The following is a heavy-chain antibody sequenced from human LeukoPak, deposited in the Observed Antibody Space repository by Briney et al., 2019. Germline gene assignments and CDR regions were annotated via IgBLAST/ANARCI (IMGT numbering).Heavy chain of an antibody. CDR3: AREDSTGYYYPYYFHY. J-gene: IGHJ4*02. CDR2: IDWHDDK. CDR1: GFSLSTSGMC. Sequence: QTLSLTCTFSGFSLSTSGMCVSWIRQPPGKALEWPARIDWHDDKYYSTSLKTRLTISKDTSKNQVVLTMTNMDPVDTATYYCAREDSTGYYYPYYFHYWGQGTLVAVSS. D-gene: IGHD3-22*01. V-gene: IGHV2-70*11.